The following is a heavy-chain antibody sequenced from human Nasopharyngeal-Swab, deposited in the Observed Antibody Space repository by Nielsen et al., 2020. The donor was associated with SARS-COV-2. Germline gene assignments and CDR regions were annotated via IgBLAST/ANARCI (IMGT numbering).Heavy chain of an antibody. D-gene: IGHD2-2*01. CDR3: ARSMYCSSTSCRYYFDY. CDR1: GGSFSSAGYF. CDR2: IYYSGST. V-gene: IGHV4-31*02. Sequence: SCTFSGGSFSSAGYFWTWIRQHPGKGLEWIGYIYYSGSTYYNPSLKSRVTISVDTSKNHFSLKLSSVTAADTAVYFCARSMYCSSTSCRYYFDYWGQGTLVTVSS. J-gene: IGHJ4*02.